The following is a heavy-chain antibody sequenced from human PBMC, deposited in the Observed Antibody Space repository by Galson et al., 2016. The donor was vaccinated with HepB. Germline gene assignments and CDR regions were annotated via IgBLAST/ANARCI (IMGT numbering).Heavy chain of an antibody. CDR1: GFTFRDYY. Sequence: SLRLSCAVSGFTFRDYYMTWNRRTPGKGLEWISYISGTNSYTKYADFVKGRFTMSRDNDKNSLFPQMNSLRAEDTAVYYCARALPYTVVPDYWGQGTLVTVST. V-gene: IGHV3-11*06. J-gene: IGHJ4*02. D-gene: IGHD2-2*02. CDR3: ARALPYTVVPDY. CDR2: ISGTNSYT.